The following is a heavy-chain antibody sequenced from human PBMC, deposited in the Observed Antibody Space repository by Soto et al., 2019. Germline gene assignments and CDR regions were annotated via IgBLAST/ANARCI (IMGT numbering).Heavy chain of an antibody. D-gene: IGHD3-22*01. CDR3: ARNYYDSSGVDY. V-gene: IGHV1-18*01. CDR2: ISAYNGNT. J-gene: IGHJ4*02. CDR1: GYTFTSYG. Sequence: ASVKVSCKASGYTFTSYGRRWVRQAPGQGLEWMGWISAYNGNTNYAQKFQGRVTITADESTSTAYMELSSLRSEDTAVYYCARNYYDSSGVDYWGQGTLVTVSS.